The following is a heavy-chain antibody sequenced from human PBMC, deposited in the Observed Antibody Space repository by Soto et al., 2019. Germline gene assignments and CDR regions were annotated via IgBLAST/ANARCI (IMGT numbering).Heavy chain of an antibody. CDR1: GDSVFDGRW. CDR2: THHNGGT. J-gene: IGHJ4*02. CDR3: AREGGYRLEY. D-gene: IGHD1-26*01. Sequence: QVQLQESGPGLVKPSGTLSLTCAVSGDSVFDGRWWSWVRVPPGKGLEWIGETHHNGGTNYNPSLKSRVNISVDKSNNHFFLNLTSVTAADTAVYYCAREGGYRLEYWGQGILVTVSS. V-gene: IGHV4-4*02.